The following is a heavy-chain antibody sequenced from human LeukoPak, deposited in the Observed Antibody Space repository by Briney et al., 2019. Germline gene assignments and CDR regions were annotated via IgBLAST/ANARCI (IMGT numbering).Heavy chain of an antibody. CDR3: AREGYSSGWPFDP. V-gene: IGHV3-7*01. D-gene: IGHD6-19*01. CDR1: GFTFSDYY. J-gene: IGHJ5*02. CDR2: IKQDGSEK. Sequence: GGSLRLSCAASGFTFSDYYMSWIRQAPGKGLEWVANIKQDGSEKYYVDSVKGRFTISRDNAKNSLYLQMNSLRAEDTAVYYCAREGYSSGWPFDPWGQGTLVTVSS.